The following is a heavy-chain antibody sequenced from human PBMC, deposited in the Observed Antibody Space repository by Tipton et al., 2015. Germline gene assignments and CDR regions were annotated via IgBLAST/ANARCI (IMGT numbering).Heavy chain of an antibody. CDR3: AKADGVGSDWSLGYYFDY. D-gene: IGHD6-19*01. Sequence: GLVKPSQTLSLTCDISGDSVSSNSAAWNWIRQSPSRGLEWLGRTYYRSKWYSDYALSVKSRITVKPDTSKNQFSLHLNSVTPEDTAMYYCAKADGVGSDWSLGYYFDYWGQGALVTVSS. V-gene: IGHV6-1*01. J-gene: IGHJ4*02. CDR1: GDSVSSNSAA. CDR2: TYYRSKWYS.